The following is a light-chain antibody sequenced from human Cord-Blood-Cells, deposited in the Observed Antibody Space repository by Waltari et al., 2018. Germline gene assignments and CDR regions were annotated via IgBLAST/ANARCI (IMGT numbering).Light chain of an antibody. Sequence: QSALTQPASVSGSPGQSITISCTGTSSGVGSYNLVSWSQPHPGKAPKLMIYEGSKRPSGVSNRFSGSKSGNTASLTISGLQAEDGADYYCCSYAGSSTVVFGGGTKLTVL. V-gene: IGLV2-23*01. CDR3: CSYAGSSTVV. CDR2: EGS. J-gene: IGLJ2*01. CDR1: SSGVGSYNL.